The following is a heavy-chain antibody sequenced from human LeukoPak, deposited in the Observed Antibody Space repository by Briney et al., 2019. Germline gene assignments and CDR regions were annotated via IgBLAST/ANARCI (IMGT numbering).Heavy chain of an antibody. CDR2: IRYDGSDK. V-gene: IGHV3-30*02. D-gene: IGHD3-10*01. J-gene: IGHJ4*02. CDR3: AKNYGFDN. Sequence: GGSLRLSCAASGFTFSSYGMHWVRQAPGKGLEWVAFIRYDGSDKYYADSVKGRFTISRDNSKNTLYLQMNSLRVEDTAVYNSAKNYGFDNWGQGTLVTVSS. CDR1: GFTFSSYG.